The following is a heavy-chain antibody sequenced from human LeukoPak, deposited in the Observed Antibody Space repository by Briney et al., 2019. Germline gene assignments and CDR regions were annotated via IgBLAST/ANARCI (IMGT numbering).Heavy chain of an antibody. Sequence: SETLSLTCAVSGGSISSSNWWSWVRQPPGKGLEWIATIYYSGSTYYNASLKSRITIAVDTSKSQFSLKLSSVTAADTAVYYCARLNYYGFDYWGQGTLVTFSS. J-gene: IGHJ4*02. CDR3: ARLNYYGFDY. CDR1: GGSISSSNW. V-gene: IGHV4-39*01. CDR2: IYYSGST. D-gene: IGHD1-26*01.